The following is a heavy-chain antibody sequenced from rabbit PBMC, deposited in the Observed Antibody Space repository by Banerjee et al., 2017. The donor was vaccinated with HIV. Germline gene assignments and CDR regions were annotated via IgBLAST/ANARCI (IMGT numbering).Heavy chain of an antibody. CDR3: TRDFTGVIGWNFNL. CDR1: GFSFSNRCV. D-gene: IGHD7-1*01. CDR2: INTSSGNA. Sequence: QEQLVEYGGDLVKPEGSLTLTCTASGFSFSNRCVMCWVRQTPGKGLEWIACINTSSGNAVYANWAKGRFTISKTSSTTVTLQMTSLTAADTATYFCTRDFTGVIGWNFNLWGQGTLVTVS. J-gene: IGHJ4*01. V-gene: IGHV1S45*01.